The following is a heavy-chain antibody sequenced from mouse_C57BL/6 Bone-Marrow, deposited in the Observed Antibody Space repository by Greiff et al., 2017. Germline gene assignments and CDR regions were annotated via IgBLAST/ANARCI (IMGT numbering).Heavy chain of an antibody. D-gene: IGHD2-12*01. CDR1: GYTFTSYW. J-gene: IGHJ3*01. CDR2: IDPNSGGT. V-gene: IGHV1-72*01. CDR3: ARSWADPHLRRGCAY. Sequence: QVQLQQPGAELVKPGASVKLSCKASGYTFTSYWMHWVKQRPGRGLEWIGRIDPNSGGTKYNEKFKSKATLTVDKPSSTAYMQLSSLTSEDSAVYYCARSWADPHLRRGCAYGGQGTLVTVSA.